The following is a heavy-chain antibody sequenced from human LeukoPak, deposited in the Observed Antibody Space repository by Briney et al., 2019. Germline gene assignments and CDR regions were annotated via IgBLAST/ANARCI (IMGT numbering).Heavy chain of an antibody. Sequence: PGGSVRLSCAAFGFTFSSYAMGWVRQAPGKGLEWVSAISGSGGDTYYADSVKGRFTFSRDNSKNTLYPQMNSLRPEDTALYYCAKAVWFGEFDYYFFGLDVWGQGTTVTVSS. J-gene: IGHJ6*02. CDR3: AKAVWFGEFDYYFFGLDV. V-gene: IGHV3-23*01. CDR1: GFTFSSYA. CDR2: ISGSGGDT. D-gene: IGHD3-10*01.